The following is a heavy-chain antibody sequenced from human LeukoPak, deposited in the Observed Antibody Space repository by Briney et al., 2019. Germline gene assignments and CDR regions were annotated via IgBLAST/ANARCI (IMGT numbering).Heavy chain of an antibody. D-gene: IGHD3-3*01. Sequence: SVKVSCKASGGTFSSYTISWVRQAPGQGLEWMGRIIPILGIANYAQKFQGRVTITADKSTSTAYMELSSLRSEDTAVYYCARGPTDDSWSGYPWWFDPWGQGTLVTVPS. CDR1: GGTFSSYT. CDR2: IIPILGIA. J-gene: IGHJ5*02. V-gene: IGHV1-69*02. CDR3: ARGPTDDSWSGYPWWFDP.